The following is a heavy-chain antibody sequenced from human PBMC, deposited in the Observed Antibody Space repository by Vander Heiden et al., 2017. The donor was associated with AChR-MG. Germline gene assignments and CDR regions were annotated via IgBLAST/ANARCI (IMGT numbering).Heavy chain of an antibody. D-gene: IGHD3-3*01. CDR3: ARVTKCEFWSGYYSVFPKYYYYYYMDV. V-gene: IGHV4-59*01. Sequence: QVQLQESGPGLVKPSETLSLTCTVPGCSISSYYWSWIRQPPGKGLEWIGYIYYSGSTNYNPSLKSRVTISVDTSKNQFSLKLSSVTAADTAVYYCARVTKCEFWSGYYSVFPKYYYYYYMDVWGKGTTVTVSS. CDR1: GCSISSYY. J-gene: IGHJ6*03. CDR2: IYYSGST.